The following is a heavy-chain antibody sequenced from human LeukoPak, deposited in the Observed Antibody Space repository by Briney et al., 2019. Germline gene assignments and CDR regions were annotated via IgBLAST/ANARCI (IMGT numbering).Heavy chain of an antibody. CDR1: GYTFTGYY. CDR2: FDPDDGET. D-gene: IGHD7-27*01. J-gene: IGHJ6*02. Sequence: ASVKVSCKASGYTFTGYYMHWVRQAPGQGLEWMGGFDPDDGETVYAQKFQGGVTMTEDTSTDTAYMELSSLRSEDTAVYYCATATGGAWVHNGMDVWGQGTTVTVSS. CDR3: ATATGGAWVHNGMDV. V-gene: IGHV1-24*01.